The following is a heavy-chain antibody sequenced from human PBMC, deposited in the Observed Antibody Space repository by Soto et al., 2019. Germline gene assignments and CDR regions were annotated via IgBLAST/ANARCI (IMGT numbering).Heavy chain of an antibody. D-gene: IGHD3-16*02. Sequence: QVQLQQWGAGLLKPSETLSLTCAVYGGSFSGYYWSWIRQPPGKGLEWVGEINHSGSTNYNPSLKSRVTIAVDTSKNQFPLKLSSVTAVDTAVYYCARGVLRDYIWVSYRYLVYWGQGTQVAVSS. CDR2: INHSGST. J-gene: IGHJ4*02. CDR3: ARGVLRDYIWVSYRYLVY. V-gene: IGHV4-34*01. CDR1: GGSFSGYY.